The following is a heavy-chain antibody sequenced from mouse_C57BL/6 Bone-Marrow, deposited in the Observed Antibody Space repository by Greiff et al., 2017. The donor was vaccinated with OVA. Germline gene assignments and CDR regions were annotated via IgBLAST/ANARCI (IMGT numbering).Heavy chain of an antibody. CDR1: GYSITSGYY. V-gene: IGHV3-6*01. Sequence: EVQLQQSGPGLVKPSQSLSLTCSVTGYSITSGYYWNWIRQFPGNKLEWMGYISYDGSNNYNPSLKNRISITRDTSKNQFFLKVNSVTTEDTATYYCAREVDYWGQGTTLTVSS. J-gene: IGHJ2*01. CDR2: ISYDGSN. CDR3: AREVDY.